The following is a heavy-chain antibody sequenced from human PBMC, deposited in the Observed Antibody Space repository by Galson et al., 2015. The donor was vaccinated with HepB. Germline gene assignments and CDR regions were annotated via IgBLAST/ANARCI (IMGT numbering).Heavy chain of an antibody. V-gene: IGHV3-21*01. Sequence: SLRLSCAASGFTFSSYSMNWVRQAPGKGLEWVSSISSSSSYIYYADSVKGRFTISRDNAKNSLYLQMNSLRAEDTAVYYCARDVVVAATPYNWFDPWGQGTLVTVSS. CDR1: GFTFSSYS. CDR2: ISSSSSYI. D-gene: IGHD2-15*01. CDR3: ARDVVVAATPYNWFDP. J-gene: IGHJ5*02.